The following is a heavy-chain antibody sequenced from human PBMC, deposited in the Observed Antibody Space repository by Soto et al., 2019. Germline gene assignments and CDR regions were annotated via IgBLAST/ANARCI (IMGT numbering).Heavy chain of an antibody. D-gene: IGHD3-22*01. Sequence: WTWIRQHPGKGLEWIGYSSNSGRTYYNPSLKSRLTISLDASENQFSLELTSVTAADTAIYYCARARQYYDCELDPWGQGTLVTVSS. V-gene: IGHV4-31*02. CDR2: SSNSGRT. J-gene: IGHJ5*02. CDR3: ARARQYYDCELDP.